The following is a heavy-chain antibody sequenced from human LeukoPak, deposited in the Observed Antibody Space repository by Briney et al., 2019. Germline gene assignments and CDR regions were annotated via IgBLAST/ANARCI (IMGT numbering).Heavy chain of an antibody. J-gene: IGHJ5*02. V-gene: IGHV5-51*01. Sequence: GESLKISCKGSGYSFNRYWLVWVRQMPGKGLEWMGIIYSGDSDTRYSPSFQGQVTISADKSISTAYLQWSSLKASDTAMYYCARERMAGTNWFDPWGQGTLVTVSS. CDR3: ARERMAGTNWFDP. CDR1: GYSFNRYW. CDR2: IYSGDSDT. D-gene: IGHD6-19*01.